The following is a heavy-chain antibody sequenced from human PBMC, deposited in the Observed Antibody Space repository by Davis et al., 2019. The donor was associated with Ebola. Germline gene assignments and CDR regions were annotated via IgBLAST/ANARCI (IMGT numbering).Heavy chain of an antibody. Sequence: SLKISCAASGFTFDDYAMHWVRQAPGKGLEWVSGISWNSGSIGYADSVKGRFTISRDNSKNTLYLQMNSLRAEDTAVYYCARADFWSGFYYYYYGMDVWGQGTTVTVSS. CDR2: ISWNSGSI. CDR3: ARADFWSGFYYYYYGMDV. J-gene: IGHJ6*02. V-gene: IGHV3-9*01. D-gene: IGHD3-3*01. CDR1: GFTFDDYA.